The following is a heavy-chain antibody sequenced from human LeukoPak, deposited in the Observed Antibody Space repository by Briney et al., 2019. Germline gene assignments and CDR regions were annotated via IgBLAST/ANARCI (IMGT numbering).Heavy chain of an antibody. D-gene: IGHD6-19*01. Sequence: SETLSLTCTVSGGSISSSSYYWGWIRQPPGKGLEWIGSIYYSGSTYYNPSLKSRVTISVDTSKNQFSLKLSSVTAADTAVYYCARDRGDHSSGCVDYWGQGTLVTVSS. CDR3: ARDRGDHSSGCVDY. CDR2: IYYSGST. J-gene: IGHJ4*02. CDR1: GGSISSSSYY. V-gene: IGHV4-39*07.